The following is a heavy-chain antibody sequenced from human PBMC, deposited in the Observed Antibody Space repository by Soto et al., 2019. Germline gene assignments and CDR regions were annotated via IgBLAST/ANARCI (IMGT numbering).Heavy chain of an antibody. CDR3: ARDSKVRRVFDY. Sequence: SETLSLTCAVYGGSFSGYYWSWIRQPPGKGLEWIGEINHSGSTNYNPSLKSRVTISVDTSKNQFSLKLSSVTAADTAVYYCARDSKVRRVFDYWGQGTLVTVSS. CDR2: INHSGST. V-gene: IGHV4-34*01. CDR1: GGSFSGYY. J-gene: IGHJ4*02.